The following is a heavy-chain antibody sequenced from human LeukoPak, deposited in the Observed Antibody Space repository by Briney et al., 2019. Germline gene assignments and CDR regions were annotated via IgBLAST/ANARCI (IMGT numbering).Heavy chain of an antibody. D-gene: IGHD3-9*01. V-gene: IGHV3-48*04. CDR2: ISSSGSTI. J-gene: IGHJ4*02. CDR3: ATYYDILTGYYRSFDY. Sequence: GGSLRLSCAASGFNFSSYWMHWVRQAPGKGLEWVSYISSSGSTIYYADSVKGRFTISRDNAKNSLYLQMNSLRAEDTAVYYCATYYDILTGYYRSFDYWGQGTLVTVSS. CDR1: GFNFSSYW.